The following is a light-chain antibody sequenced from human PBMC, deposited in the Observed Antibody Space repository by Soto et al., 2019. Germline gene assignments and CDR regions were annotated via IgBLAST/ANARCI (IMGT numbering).Light chain of an antibody. CDR1: QSITSSY. J-gene: IGKJ1*01. V-gene: IGKV3-20*01. Sequence: EKVLTQSPGSQSLSPGERATLSCSASQSITSSYLAWYQQKPGQAPRLLISGTISRATGIPDRFSGSGSGTDFTLTISRLEPEDFAVYYCQQYGSPLWTFGQGTKVDIK. CDR3: QQYGSPLWT. CDR2: GTI.